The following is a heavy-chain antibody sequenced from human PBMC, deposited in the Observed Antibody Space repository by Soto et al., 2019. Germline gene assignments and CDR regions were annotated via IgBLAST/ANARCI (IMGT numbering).Heavy chain of an antibody. CDR3: VRVAGGRPFDY. CDR2: IHYTGST. CDR1: RASINNSY. V-gene: IGHV4-59*01. Sequence: SETLSLTCTVSRASINNSYWTWIRQPPGKRLEWIGYIHYTGSTNYTPSLRGRVTMSMDTSKNQFSLKLTSVTAADTAVYYCVRVAGGRPFDYWGPGNLVTVSS. D-gene: IGHD6-6*01. J-gene: IGHJ4*02.